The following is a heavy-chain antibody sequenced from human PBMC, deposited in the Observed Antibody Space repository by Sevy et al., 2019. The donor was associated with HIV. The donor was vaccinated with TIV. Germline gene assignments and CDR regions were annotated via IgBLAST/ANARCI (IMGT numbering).Heavy chain of an antibody. CDR1: GYTLTELS. CDR3: ATTKDYYDSSGCPFDY. J-gene: IGHJ4*02. D-gene: IGHD3-22*01. Sequence: ASVKVSCKVSGYTLTELSMHWVRQAPGKGLEWMGSFDPEDGERIYEQKFQGRVTMTEETSADTAYMELSSLRSEDTAVYFCATTKDYYDSSGCPFDYWGQGTLVTVSS. CDR2: FDPEDGER. V-gene: IGHV1-24*01.